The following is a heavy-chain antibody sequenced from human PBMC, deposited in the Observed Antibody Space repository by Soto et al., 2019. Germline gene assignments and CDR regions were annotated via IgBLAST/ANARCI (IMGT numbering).Heavy chain of an antibody. V-gene: IGHV4-30-2*01. Sequence: SETLSLTCDVSGDTISTGGYTWAWIRQPPGEALEWIGHTYHSGNPYYNPSLKSRVTISVDRSKNQFSLKLSSVTAADTAVYFSARDEVGGCYYAWGHGTLVTVSS. CDR2: TYHSGNP. J-gene: IGHJ4*01. CDR3: ARDEVGGCYYA. D-gene: IGHD3-22*01. CDR1: GDTISTGGYT.